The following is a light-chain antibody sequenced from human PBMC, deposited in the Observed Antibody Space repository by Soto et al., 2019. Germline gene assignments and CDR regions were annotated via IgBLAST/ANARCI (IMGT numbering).Light chain of an antibody. CDR2: EVN. V-gene: IGLV2-18*01. CDR3: SLYTTDSTYV. CDR1: SSDFNNYNR. J-gene: IGLJ1*01. Sequence: QSVLTQPPSASGSPGQSVTISCTGTSSDFNNYNRVSWYQRPPGTGPKLIIFEVNNRPSGVPDRFSGSKSGNTASLTISGLQAEDEVEYYCSLYTTDSTYVFGPGTKVTVL.